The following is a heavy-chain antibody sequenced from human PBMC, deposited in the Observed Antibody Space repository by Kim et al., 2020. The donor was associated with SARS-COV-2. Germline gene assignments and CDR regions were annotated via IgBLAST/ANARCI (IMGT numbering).Heavy chain of an antibody. Sequence: YYADSVKGRFTISRDNAKNSLYLQMNSLRAEDTAVYYCGTIQLWSGGFDYWGQGTLVTVSS. J-gene: IGHJ4*02. CDR3: GTIQLWSGGFDY. D-gene: IGHD5-18*01. V-gene: IGHV3-21*01.